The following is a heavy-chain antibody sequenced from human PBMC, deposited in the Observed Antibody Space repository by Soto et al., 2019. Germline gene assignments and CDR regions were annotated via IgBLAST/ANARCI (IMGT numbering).Heavy chain of an antibody. V-gene: IGHV4-30-4*01. CDR3: ARMSYFYDKWYFDL. J-gene: IGHJ2*01. D-gene: IGHD3-22*01. Sequence: SETLSLTCTVSGASINNNDYYWSWIRQTPGKGLEWIGYVYYNGTTDYIPSLKSRLSMSIDKSQNQFTLKLNSVTAADTATYYCARMSYFYDKWYFDLWGRGTLVTVSS. CDR2: VYYNGTT. CDR1: GASINNNDYY.